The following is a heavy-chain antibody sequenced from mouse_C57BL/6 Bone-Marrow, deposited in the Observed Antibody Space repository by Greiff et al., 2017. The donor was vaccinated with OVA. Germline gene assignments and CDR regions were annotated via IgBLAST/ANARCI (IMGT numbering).Heavy chain of an antibody. Sequence: LQPGAELVKPGASAKLSCKASGYTFTSYWMHWVKQRPGQGLEWIGMIHPNSGSTNYNEKFKSKATLTVDKSSSTAYMQLSSLTSEDPAVYYCARRHYYGPRTGDYWGQGTTLTVSS. CDR1: GYTFTSYW. J-gene: IGHJ2*01. V-gene: IGHV1-64*01. D-gene: IGHD1-1*01. CDR3: ARRHYYGPRTGDY. CDR2: IHPNSGST.